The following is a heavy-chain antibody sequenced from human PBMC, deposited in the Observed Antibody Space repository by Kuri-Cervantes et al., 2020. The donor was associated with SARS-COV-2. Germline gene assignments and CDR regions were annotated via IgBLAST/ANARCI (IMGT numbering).Heavy chain of an antibody. D-gene: IGHD3-3*01. J-gene: IGHJ5*02. Sequence: SETLSLTCTVSGGSISSSSYYWGWIRQPPGKGLEWIGSIYYSGSTYYNPSLKSRVTISVDTSKNQFSLKLSSVTAADTAVYYCARSPDLWWFDRWGQGTLVTVSS. V-gene: IGHV4-39*07. CDR2: IYYSGST. CDR3: ARSPDLWWFDR. CDR1: GGSISSSSYY.